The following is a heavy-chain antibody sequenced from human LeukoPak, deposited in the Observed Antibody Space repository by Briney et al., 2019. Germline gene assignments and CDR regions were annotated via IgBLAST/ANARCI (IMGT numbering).Heavy chain of an antibody. Sequence: ASVKVSCKASGYTFTSYGTSWVRQAPGQGLEWMGWISAYNGNTNYAQKLQGRVTMTTDTSTSTAYMELRSLRSDDTAVYYCARARYCSSTSCLGPLDYWGQGTLVTVSS. J-gene: IGHJ4*02. CDR1: GYTFTSYG. CDR2: ISAYNGNT. V-gene: IGHV1-18*01. D-gene: IGHD2-2*01. CDR3: ARARYCSSTSCLGPLDY.